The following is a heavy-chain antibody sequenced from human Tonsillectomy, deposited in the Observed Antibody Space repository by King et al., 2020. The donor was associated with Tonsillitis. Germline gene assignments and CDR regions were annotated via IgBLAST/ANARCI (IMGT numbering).Heavy chain of an antibody. V-gene: IGHV3-48*01. Sequence: VQLVESGGGLVQPGGSLRLSCAASGFTFSSYSMNWVRQAPGKGLEWVSYISGSSTTIYYADSVKGRFTISRDNAKNTLYLHMTSLRAEDTAVYYCARDVYCSGTSCYRHFDYWGQGTLVTVSS. D-gene: IGHD2-2*01. CDR2: ISGSSTTI. J-gene: IGHJ4*02. CDR3: ARDVYCSGTSCYRHFDY. CDR1: GFTFSSYS.